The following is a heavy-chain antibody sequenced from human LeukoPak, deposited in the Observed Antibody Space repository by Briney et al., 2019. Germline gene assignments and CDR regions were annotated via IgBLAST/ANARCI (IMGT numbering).Heavy chain of an antibody. Sequence: QPGGSLRLSCAASGFTFSSYEMKWVRQAPGKGLEWVGRIKSKADGGTTDYAAPVKGRFTISRDDSKNTLYLQMNSLKTEDTAVYYCTTEYYASGALTPIDYWGQGTLVTVSS. D-gene: IGHD2/OR15-2a*01. V-gene: IGHV3-15*01. CDR3: TTEYYASGALTPIDY. J-gene: IGHJ4*02. CDR1: GFTFSSYE. CDR2: IKSKADGGTT.